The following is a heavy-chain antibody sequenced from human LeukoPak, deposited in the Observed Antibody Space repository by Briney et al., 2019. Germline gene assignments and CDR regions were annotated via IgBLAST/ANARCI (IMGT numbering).Heavy chain of an antibody. CDR2: ISYDGSNK. D-gene: IGHD4-23*01. J-gene: IGHJ4*02. Sequence: GGSLRLSCAASGFSFSSYAIHWVRQAPGKGLEWVAVISYDGSNKYYADSVKGRFTISRDNSKNTLYLQMNSLRAEDTAVYYCAKCLGDGGNYYFDYWGQGTLVTVSS. CDR3: AKCLGDGGNYYFDY. CDR1: GFSFSSYA. V-gene: IGHV3-30*18.